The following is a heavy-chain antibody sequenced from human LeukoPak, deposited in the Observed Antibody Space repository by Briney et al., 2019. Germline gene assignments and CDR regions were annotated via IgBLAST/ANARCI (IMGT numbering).Heavy chain of an antibody. CDR3: AKLRDPD. CDR1: GFPFSSYA. CDR2: VSGSGDST. J-gene: IGHJ4*02. V-gene: IGHV3-23*01. Sequence: GGSLRLSCAASGFPFSSYAMSWVRQAPGKGLEWVSSVSGSGDSTYYADSVKGRFTTSRDNSKNTLYLQMNSLRAEDTAVYYCAKLRDPDWGQGTLVTVSS.